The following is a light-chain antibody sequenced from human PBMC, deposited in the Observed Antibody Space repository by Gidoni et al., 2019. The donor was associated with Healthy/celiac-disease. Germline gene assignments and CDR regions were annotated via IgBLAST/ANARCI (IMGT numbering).Light chain of an antibody. CDR2: AAS. V-gene: IGKV1-27*01. J-gene: IGKJ1*01. Sequence: DIQMTQSPSSLSASVGDRVTITCRASQGISNYLAWYQQKPGKVPKLLIYAASTSQSGVPSRFSGSGSGTDFTLTISSLQPEDVATYYCQKYNSAPWTFXQXTKVEIK. CDR1: QGISNY. CDR3: QKYNSAPWT.